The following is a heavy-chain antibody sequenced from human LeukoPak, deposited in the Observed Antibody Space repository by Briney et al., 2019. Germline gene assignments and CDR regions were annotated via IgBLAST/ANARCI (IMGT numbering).Heavy chain of an antibody. Sequence: SETLSLTCAVYGGSFSGYYWTWIRQTPEKGLEWIGEMNPSGSTSYNPSLKSRVTISEDTSKNQFSLKLSSVTAADTAVYYCARGRQDVTMIVVVMTAVSYYLDVWGKGTTVTVS. D-gene: IGHD3-22*01. CDR2: MNPSGST. J-gene: IGHJ6*03. CDR1: GGSFSGYY. CDR3: ARGRQDVTMIVVVMTAVSYYLDV. V-gene: IGHV4-34*01.